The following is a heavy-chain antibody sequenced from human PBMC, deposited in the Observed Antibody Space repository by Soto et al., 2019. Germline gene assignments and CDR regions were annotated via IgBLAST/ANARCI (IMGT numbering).Heavy chain of an antibody. CDR1: GLTFSGYE. D-gene: IGHD1-26*01. CDR3: ATDSGSYSGYSYYAMDV. CDR2: ISGSGSSI. J-gene: IGHJ6*02. V-gene: IGHV3-48*03. Sequence: GSLRLSCTASGLTFSGYEMNWVRQAPGKGLEWVSSISGSGSSISYADSVRGRFIITRDNAENSLYLQMNSLRDEDTAVYYCATDSGSYSGYSYYAMDVWGQGTTVTVSS.